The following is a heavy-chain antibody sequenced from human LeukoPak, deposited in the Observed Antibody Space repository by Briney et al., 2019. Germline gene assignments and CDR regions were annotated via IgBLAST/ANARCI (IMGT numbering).Heavy chain of an antibody. J-gene: IGHJ6*02. CDR2: ISYDGSNK. V-gene: IGHV3-30*18. Sequence: GGSLSLSCAASGFTFSSYGMHSVRQARGKGLEWVAVISYDGSNKYYADSVKGRFTISRDNSKNTLYLQMNSLRAEDTAVYYCAKDGSGEYQLLPYYYYGMDVWGQGTTVTVSS. CDR1: GFTFSSYG. CDR3: AKDGSGEYQLLPYYYYGMDV. D-gene: IGHD2-2*01.